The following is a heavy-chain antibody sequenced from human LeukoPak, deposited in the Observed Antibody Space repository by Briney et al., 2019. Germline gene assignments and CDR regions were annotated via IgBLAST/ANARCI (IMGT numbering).Heavy chain of an antibody. CDR3: ARDLHDYSNYYGY. V-gene: IGHV3-74*01. D-gene: IGHD4-11*01. CDR1: GFTFSSYW. Sequence: PGGSLRLSCVASGFTFSSYWMHWVRQDPRKGLVWVSRINGDGRNINYADSVRGRFTISRDNAKNTLYLQMNTLRVEDTAVYYCARDLHDYSNYYGYWGQGTLVTVSS. CDR2: INGDGRNI. J-gene: IGHJ4*02.